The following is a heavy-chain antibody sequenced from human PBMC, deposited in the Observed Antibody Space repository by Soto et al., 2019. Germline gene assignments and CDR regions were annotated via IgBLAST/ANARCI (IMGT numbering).Heavy chain of an antibody. CDR2: IYYSGST. V-gene: IGHV4-59*01. J-gene: IGHJ4*02. D-gene: IGHD5-12*01. Sequence: QVQLQESGPGLVKPSETLSLTCTVSGGSISSYYWSWIRQPPGQGLEWIGYIYYSGSTNYNPSLKSRVTISVDTSKNQFSLELSSVTAADTAVYYCARDGVATAFDYWGQGTLVTVSS. CDR3: ARDGVATAFDY. CDR1: GGSISSYY.